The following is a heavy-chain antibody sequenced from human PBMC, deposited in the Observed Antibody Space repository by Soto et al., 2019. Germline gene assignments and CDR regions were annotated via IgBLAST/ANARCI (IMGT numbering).Heavy chain of an antibody. J-gene: IGHJ4*02. CDR3: ARDISYGGKAPEC. CDR1: GYSFTSYW. D-gene: IGHD2-15*01. V-gene: IGHV5-51*01. Sequence: PGESLKISCKGSGYSFTSYWIGWVRQMPGKGLEWMGIIYPGDSDTRYSPSFQGQVTISADKSISTAYLQWSSLKASDTGMYYCARDISYGGKAPECWGQGTLVTVSS. CDR2: IYPGDSDT.